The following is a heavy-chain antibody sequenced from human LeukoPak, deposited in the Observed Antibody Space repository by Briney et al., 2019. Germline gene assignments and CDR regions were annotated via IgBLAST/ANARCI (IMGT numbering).Heavy chain of an antibody. CDR3: ARGGYDFWSGKTTDY. V-gene: IGHV3-7*01. Sequence: GGSLRLSCAASGFTFSSYSMSWVRQAPGKGLEWVANIKQDGSEKYYVDSVKGRFTISRDNAKNSLYLQMNSLRAEDTAVYYCARGGYDFWSGKTTDYWGQGTLVTVSS. CDR2: IKQDGSEK. CDR1: GFTFSSYS. D-gene: IGHD3-3*01. J-gene: IGHJ4*02.